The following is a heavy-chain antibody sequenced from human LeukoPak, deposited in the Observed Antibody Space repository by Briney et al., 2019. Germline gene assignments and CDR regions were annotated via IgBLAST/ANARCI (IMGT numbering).Heavy chain of an antibody. CDR2: IYTSGST. J-gene: IGHJ3*02. V-gene: IGHV4-61*02. D-gene: IGHD3-3*01. CDR1: GGSISSGSYY. Sequence: SETLSLTCTVSGGSISSGSYYWSWIRQPAGKGREWIGRIYTSGSTNYNPSLKSRVTISVDTSKNQFSLKLSSVTAADTAVYYCARGSLLEPRVAFDIWGQGTMVTVSS. CDR3: ARGSLLEPRVAFDI.